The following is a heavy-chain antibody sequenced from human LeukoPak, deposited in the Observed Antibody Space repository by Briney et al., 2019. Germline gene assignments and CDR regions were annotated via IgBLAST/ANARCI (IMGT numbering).Heavy chain of an antibody. J-gene: IGHJ5*02. CDR3: AAVAVAGSWIDP. CDR1: GGSISSHY. D-gene: IGHD6-19*01. CDR2: IYYSGST. V-gene: IGHV4-59*11. Sequence: SETLSLTCTVSGGSISSHYWSWIRQPPGKGLEWIGYIYYSGSTNYNPSLKSRVTISVDTSKNQFSLKLSSVTAADTAVYYCAAVAVAGSWIDPWGQGTLVTVSS.